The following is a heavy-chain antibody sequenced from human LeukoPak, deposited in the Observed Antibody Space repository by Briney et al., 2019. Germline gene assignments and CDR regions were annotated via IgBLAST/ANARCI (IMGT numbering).Heavy chain of an antibody. J-gene: IGHJ4*02. CDR2: IYHSGST. D-gene: IGHD3-10*01. Sequence: SETLSLTCTVSGGSISISYYWGWIRQPPGKGLEWIGSIYHSGSTYYNPSLKSRVTISVDTSKNQLSLKLTSVTAADTAVYYCASDEEFSWFFYWGQGTLVTVSS. CDR1: GGSISISYY. CDR3: ASDEEFSWFFY. V-gene: IGHV4-38-2*02.